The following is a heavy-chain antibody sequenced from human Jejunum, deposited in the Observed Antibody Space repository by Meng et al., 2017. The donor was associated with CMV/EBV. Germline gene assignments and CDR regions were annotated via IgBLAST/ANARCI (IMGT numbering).Heavy chain of an antibody. Sequence: GFAFSGHAMSWVRQVPGRRPEWVAGIGGAGLATYYADSVKGRFTISRDNSNSTLFLQMGGLRGDDTAVYFCARDVGYTVTAPFDYWGQGSVVTVSS. D-gene: IGHD4-11*01. J-gene: IGHJ4*02. CDR2: IGGAGLAT. V-gene: IGHV3-23*01. CDR3: ARDVGYTVTAPFDY. CDR1: GFAFSGHA.